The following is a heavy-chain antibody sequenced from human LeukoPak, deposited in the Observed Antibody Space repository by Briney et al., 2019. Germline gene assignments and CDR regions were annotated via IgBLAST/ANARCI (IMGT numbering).Heavy chain of an antibody. D-gene: IGHD6-19*01. V-gene: IGHV3-53*01. CDR1: GFTVSSNY. CDR3: AKDLVSGYSSGWYDAVFDY. Sequence: PGRSLRLSCTASGFTVSSNYMSWVRQAPGKGLKWVSVIYSGGSTYYADSVKGRFTISRDNSKNTLYLQMNSLRAEDTAVYYCAKDLVSGYSSGWYDAVFDYWGQGTLVTVSS. CDR2: IYSGGST. J-gene: IGHJ4*02.